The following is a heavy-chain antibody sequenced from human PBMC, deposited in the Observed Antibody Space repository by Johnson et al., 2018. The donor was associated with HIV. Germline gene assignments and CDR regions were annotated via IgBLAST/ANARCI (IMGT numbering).Heavy chain of an antibody. Sequence: QVQLVESGGGVVQPGRSLRLSCAASGFTFRSYAMHWVRQAPGKGLEWVSVIYSGGSTYYADSVKGRFTISRDNSKNTLYLQMNSLRAEDTAIYYCARDSSSGWYPHAFDIWGQGTMVTVSS. V-gene: IGHV3-NL1*01. J-gene: IGHJ3*02. CDR2: IYSGGST. D-gene: IGHD6-19*01. CDR1: GFTFRSYA. CDR3: ARDSSSGWYPHAFDI.